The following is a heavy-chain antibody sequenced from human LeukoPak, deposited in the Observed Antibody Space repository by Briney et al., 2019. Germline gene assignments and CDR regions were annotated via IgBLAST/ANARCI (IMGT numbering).Heavy chain of an antibody. CDR1: GGSISSYY. CDR3: ARGDSSSWDIVGRYFDL. CDR2: IYYSGST. J-gene: IGHJ2*01. Sequence: SETLSLTCTVSGGSISSYYWSWIRQPPGKGLEWIGYIYYSGSTNYNPSLKSRVTISVDTSKNQFSLKLSSVTAADTAVYYCARGDSSSWDIVGRYFDLWGRGTLVTVSS. V-gene: IGHV4-59*12. D-gene: IGHD6-13*01.